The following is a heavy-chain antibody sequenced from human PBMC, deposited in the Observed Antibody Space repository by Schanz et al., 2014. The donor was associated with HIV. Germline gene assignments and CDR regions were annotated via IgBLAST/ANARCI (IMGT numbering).Heavy chain of an antibody. Sequence: QVQLVQSGAEVKKPGASVKVSCKASGYTFTDYYIHWVRQAPGQGLEWMGWIKPNSGDTYYAQKFHGKVTMTRDTSITTASLELSRLRSDDTAVYFCVRNPYQLLPFDSWGQGTLVTVSS. D-gene: IGHD2-15*01. J-gene: IGHJ4*02. CDR3: VRNPYQLLPFDS. CDR2: IKPNSGDT. CDR1: GYTFTDYY. V-gene: IGHV1-2*02.